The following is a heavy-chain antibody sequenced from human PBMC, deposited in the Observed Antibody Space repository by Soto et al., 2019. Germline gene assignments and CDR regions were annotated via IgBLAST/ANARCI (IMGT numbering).Heavy chain of an antibody. V-gene: IGHV4-39*01. CDR2: IYYSGST. J-gene: IGHJ6*02. CDR1: GGSISSSSYY. D-gene: IGHD6-13*01. Sequence: PSETLSLTCTVPGGSISSSSYYWGWIRQPPGKGLEWIGSIYYSGSTYYNPSLKSRVTISVDTSKNQFSLKLSSVTAADTAVYYCARQGIAAAGRYYYYYGMDVWGQGTTVTVSS. CDR3: ARQGIAAAGRYYYYYGMDV.